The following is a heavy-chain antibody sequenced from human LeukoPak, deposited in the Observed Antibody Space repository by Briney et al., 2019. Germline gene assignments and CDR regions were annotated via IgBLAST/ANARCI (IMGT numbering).Heavy chain of an antibody. CDR3: ARGLASYYYGSGRPTPLDY. D-gene: IGHD3-10*01. Sequence: GGSLRLSCAASGFTFSSYGMHWVRQAPGKGLEWVAVIWYDGSNKYYADSVEGRFTISRDNSKNTLYLQMNSLRAEDTAVYYCARGLASYYYGSGRPTPLDYWGQGTLVTVSS. CDR1: GFTFSSYG. CDR2: IWYDGSNK. J-gene: IGHJ4*02. V-gene: IGHV3-33*01.